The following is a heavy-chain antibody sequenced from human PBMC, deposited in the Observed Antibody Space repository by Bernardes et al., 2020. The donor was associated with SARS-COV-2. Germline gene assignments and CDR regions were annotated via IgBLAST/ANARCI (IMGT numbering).Heavy chain of an antibody. D-gene: IGHD2-21*02. Sequence: GGSLRLSCAASGFTFSSYWMHWVRQAPGKGLVWVSRINSDGSSTSYADSVQGRFTISRDNAKNTLYLQMNSLRAEDTAVYYCARVGRTYCGSDCYFDYWGQGTLVTVSS. CDR2: INSDGSST. V-gene: IGHV3-74*01. J-gene: IGHJ4*02. CDR3: ARVGRTYCGSDCYFDY. CDR1: GFTFSSYW.